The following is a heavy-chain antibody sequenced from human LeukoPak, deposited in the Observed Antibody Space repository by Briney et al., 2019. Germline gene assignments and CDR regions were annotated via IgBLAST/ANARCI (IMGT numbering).Heavy chain of an antibody. J-gene: IGHJ4*02. CDR3: ARDDYGGNFGDY. D-gene: IGHD4-23*01. CDR2: ISGRSRYI. Sequence: PGGSLRLSCAASGFTFSSYSMNWVRQAPGKGLEWVSSISGRSRYIYYADSVKGRFTISRDNAKNSLYLQMNSLRAEDTAVYYCARDDYGGNFGDYWGQGTLVTVSS. CDR1: GFTFSSYS. V-gene: IGHV3-21*01.